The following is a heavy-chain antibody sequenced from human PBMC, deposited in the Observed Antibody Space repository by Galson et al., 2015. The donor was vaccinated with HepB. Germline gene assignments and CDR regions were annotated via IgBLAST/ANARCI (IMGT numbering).Heavy chain of an antibody. Sequence: SLRLSCAASGFTFSTFWMSWVRQAPGKGLEWVANINGDGSVKHYVGSVRGRFTISRDNAKNLLSLQMNSLRAEDSAIYYCATSADSRANEWGQGTLVTVSS. D-gene: IGHD3-22*01. CDR2: INGDGSVK. CDR1: GFTFSTFW. J-gene: IGHJ4*02. CDR3: ATSADSRANE. V-gene: IGHV3-7*03.